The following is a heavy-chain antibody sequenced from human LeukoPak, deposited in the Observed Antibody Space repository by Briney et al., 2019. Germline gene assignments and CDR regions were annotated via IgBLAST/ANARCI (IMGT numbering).Heavy chain of an antibody. CDR2: IYYSGST. V-gene: IGHV4-59*08. CDR3: ARSSWSPLLDV. D-gene: IGHD2-8*01. J-gene: IGHJ6*04. CDR1: GGSISSYY. Sequence: PSETLSLTCTVSGGSISSYYWSWIRQPPGKGLEWIGYIYYSGSTNYNPSLKSRVTISVDTSKNQFSLKLSSVTAADTAVYYCARSSWSPLLDVWGKGTTVTVSS.